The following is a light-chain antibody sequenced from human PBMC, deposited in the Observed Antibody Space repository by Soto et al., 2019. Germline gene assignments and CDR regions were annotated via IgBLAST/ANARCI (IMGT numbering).Light chain of an antibody. V-gene: IGKV1-5*03. CDR1: QSISRW. CDR3: QQHNNWPPIT. Sequence: DIQITQSPATLSASVGDRVSITCRASQSISRWLAWYQQKPGKAPKLLIYKASSLESGVPSRFSGSGSGTEFTLTISSLQSEDFAVYYCQQHNNWPPITFGQGTRLEIK. J-gene: IGKJ5*01. CDR2: KAS.